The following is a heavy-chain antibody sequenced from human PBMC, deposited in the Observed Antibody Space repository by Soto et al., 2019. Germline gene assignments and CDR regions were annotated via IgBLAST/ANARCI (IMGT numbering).Heavy chain of an antibody. CDR1: GVSITSGGYS. CDR3: ARVPDR. V-gene: IGHV4-30-2*01. D-gene: IGHD2-2*01. J-gene: IGHJ5*02. Sequence: PSATLSLTCAFLGVSITSGGYSWSWIRQPPGKGLEWIGYIYHSGSTYYNPSLKSRVTISVDRSKNQFSLKLSSVTAADTAVYYCARVPDRWGQGTLVTVS. CDR2: IYHSGST.